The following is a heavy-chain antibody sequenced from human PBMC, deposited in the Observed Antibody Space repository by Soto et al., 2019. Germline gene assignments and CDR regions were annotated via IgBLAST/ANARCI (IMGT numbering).Heavy chain of an antibody. CDR1: GDSISSSTYY. V-gene: IGHV4-39*01. CDR3: ARPYFSSSSMFDY. Sequence: ETLSLTCTVSGDSISSSTYYWGWIRQPPGKGLEWIGCIYHTGTTYYNPSLKSRVTISVDTSKNQFSLKLSSVTAADTAVYYCARPYFSSSSMFDYWGQGTLVTVSS. D-gene: IGHD6-6*01. CDR2: IYHTGTT. J-gene: IGHJ4*02.